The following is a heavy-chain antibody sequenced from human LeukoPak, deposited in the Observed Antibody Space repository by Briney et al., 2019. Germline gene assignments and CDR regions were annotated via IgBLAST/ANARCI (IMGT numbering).Heavy chain of an antibody. CDR3: ARDGYYGSGRPFDY. CDR2: IWYDGSEK. CDR1: GFNFNDSG. Sequence: PGGSLRLSCAASGFNFNDSGMHWVRQAPGKGLEWVAVIWYDGSEKYYADSVKGRLTISRDNSKTTLYLQMNSLRADDTAVYYCARDGYYGSGRPFDYWGQGALVSVSS. J-gene: IGHJ4*02. D-gene: IGHD3-10*01. V-gene: IGHV3-33*01.